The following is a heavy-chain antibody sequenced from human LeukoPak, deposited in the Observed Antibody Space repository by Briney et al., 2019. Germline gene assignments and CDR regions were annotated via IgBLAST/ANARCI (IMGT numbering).Heavy chain of an antibody. V-gene: IGHV3-64D*06. CDR2: ISSNGAIT. CDR3: VKVGGCTGGTCYYSDY. Sequence: GRSLRLSCSASGFTFSSYAMHWVRQAPGKGLECVSAISSNGAITKYADSVKGRFTISRDNSKNTLSLQMSSLGVEDTAVYYCVKVGGCTGGTCYYSDYWGQGTLVTVSS. CDR1: GFTFSSYA. D-gene: IGHD2-15*01. J-gene: IGHJ4*02.